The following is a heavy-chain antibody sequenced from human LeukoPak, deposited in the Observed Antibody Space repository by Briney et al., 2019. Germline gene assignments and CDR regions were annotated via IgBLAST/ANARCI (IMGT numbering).Heavy chain of an antibody. CDR3: AREGYYDFWSGYLPGYYYYYMDV. V-gene: IGHV3-72*01. CDR1: AFTFSDHY. CDR2: TRNKANSYTT. D-gene: IGHD3-3*01. J-gene: IGHJ6*03. Sequence: VGSLRLSCAASAFTFSDHYMDWVRQAPGKGLEWVGRTRNKANSYTTEYAASVKGRFTISRDDSKNSLYLQMNSLKTEDTAVYYCAREGYYDFWSGYLPGYYYYYMDVWGKGTTVTVSS.